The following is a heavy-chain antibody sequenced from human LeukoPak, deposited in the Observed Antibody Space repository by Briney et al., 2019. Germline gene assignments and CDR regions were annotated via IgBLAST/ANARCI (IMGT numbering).Heavy chain of an antibody. CDR1: GGTFSSYA. CDR3: ARDSGATAYYYYGMDV. Sequence: SVKVSFKASGGTFSSYAISWVRQAPGQGLEWMGRIIPILGIANYAQKFQGRVTITADKSTSTAYMELSSLISEDTAVYYCARDSGATAYYYYGMDVWGQGTTVTVSS. CDR2: IIPILGIA. J-gene: IGHJ6*02. V-gene: IGHV1-69*04. D-gene: IGHD1-26*01.